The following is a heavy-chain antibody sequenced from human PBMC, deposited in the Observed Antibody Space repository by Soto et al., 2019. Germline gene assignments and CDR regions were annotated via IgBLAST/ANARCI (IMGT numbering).Heavy chain of an antibody. D-gene: IGHD3-10*01. Sequence: QVQLQESGPGLVKPSGTLSLTCAVSGGSISSSNWWSWVRQPPGKGLEWIGEIYHSGNTNYNPSLTRRVTMAVDKARNQFSLKLSSVTAADTAVYYCARRWGEGRVDSWGQGTLVTVSS. CDR1: GGSISSSNW. CDR2: IYHSGNT. J-gene: IGHJ4*02. CDR3: ARRWGEGRVDS. V-gene: IGHV4-4*02.